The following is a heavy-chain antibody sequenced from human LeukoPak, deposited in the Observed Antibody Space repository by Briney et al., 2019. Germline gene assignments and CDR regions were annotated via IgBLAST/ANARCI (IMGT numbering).Heavy chain of an antibody. Sequence: GGSLRLSCAGSGFMFEHYAMNWVRQAPGRGLEWVGRTRNKPKSYTTEYATSVKGRFTISRDDSKNSLFLQMNSLTNEDTAVYYCVRAARESPDNYYYGLDAWGQGTTVTVSS. CDR2: TRNKPKSYTT. J-gene: IGHJ6*02. V-gene: IGHV3-72*01. CDR3: VRAARESPDNYYYGLDA. CDR1: GFMFEHYA.